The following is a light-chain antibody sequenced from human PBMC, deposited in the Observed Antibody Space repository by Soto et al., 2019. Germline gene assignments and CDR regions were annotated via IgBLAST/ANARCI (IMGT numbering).Light chain of an antibody. CDR1: SSDVGGYNY. CDR3: SSFTSSGTRV. V-gene: IGLV2-14*01. Sequence: QLVLTQPASVSGSPGQSITISCTGTSSDVGGYNYVSWYQQHPGKAPKLMIYDVSNRPSGVSNRFSGSKSGNTASLTISGLQAEDEADYYCSSFTSSGTRVFGGGTKVTVL. J-gene: IGLJ2*01. CDR2: DVS.